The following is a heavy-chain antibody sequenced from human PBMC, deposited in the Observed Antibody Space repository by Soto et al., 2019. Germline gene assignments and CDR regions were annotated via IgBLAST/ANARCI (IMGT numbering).Heavy chain of an antibody. CDR2: IKQDGSEK. Sequence: WGSLRLSCAASGFTFSSYWMSWVRQAPGKGLEGVANIKQDGSEKYYVDSVTGRFTISRDNAKNSLYLQMNSLRAEDTAVYYCARVDSGGSYFNYWGQGTLVTASS. CDR3: ARVDSGGSYFNY. D-gene: IGHD1-26*01. V-gene: IGHV3-7*01. CDR1: GFTFSSYW. J-gene: IGHJ4*02.